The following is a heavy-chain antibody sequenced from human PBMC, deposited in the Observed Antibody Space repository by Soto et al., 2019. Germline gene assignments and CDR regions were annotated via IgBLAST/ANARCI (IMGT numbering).Heavy chain of an antibody. J-gene: IGHJ2*01. Sequence: QVQLQESGPGLVKPSGTLSLTCAVSRASISSSNWWSWVRQSPGKGLEWIGAMYHTGITNYSPALKSRVTMSVDKSKNQFSVKLSAVTAADTAVYYWSRERYNESNVGYFDLWGRGTLVSVSS. CDR2: MYHTGIT. D-gene: IGHD1-1*01. CDR3: SRERYNESNVGYFDL. CDR1: RASISSSNW. V-gene: IGHV4-4*02.